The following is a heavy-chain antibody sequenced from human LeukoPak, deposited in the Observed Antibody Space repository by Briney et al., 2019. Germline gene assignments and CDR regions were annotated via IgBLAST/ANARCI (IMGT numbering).Heavy chain of an antibody. Sequence: PGESLRLSCAVSGFTFSTYWMSWVRQAPGKGLEWVGNIKEDGSEKYYVDSVKGRFSISRDNSKNTLYLQMNSLRAEDTAVYYCAGVWFGELLSGFDYWGQGTLVTVSS. CDR2: IKEDGSEK. CDR1: GFTFSTYW. V-gene: IGHV3-7*05. J-gene: IGHJ4*02. D-gene: IGHD3-10*01. CDR3: AGVWFGELLSGFDY.